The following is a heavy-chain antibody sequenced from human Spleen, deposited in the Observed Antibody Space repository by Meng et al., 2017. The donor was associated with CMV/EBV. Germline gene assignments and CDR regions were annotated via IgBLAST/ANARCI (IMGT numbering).Heavy chain of an antibody. V-gene: IGHV5-51*01. Sequence: GGSLRLSCKGSGYSFSDYWIAWVRQVPGKGLEWMGIIYPGDSDIRYSPSFQGQVTISADKSISTAYVQWSSLKASDLAIYYCARLSLLRGFDPWGQGTLVTVSS. CDR2: IYPGDSDI. CDR1: GYSFSDYW. D-gene: IGHD3-22*01. J-gene: IGHJ5*02. CDR3: ARLSLLRGFDP.